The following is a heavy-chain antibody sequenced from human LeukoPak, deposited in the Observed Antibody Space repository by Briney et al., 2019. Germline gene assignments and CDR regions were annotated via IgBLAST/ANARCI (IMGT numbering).Heavy chain of an antibody. D-gene: IGHD3-16*01. CDR3: AREGGGFDY. V-gene: IGHV4-4*07. J-gene: IGHJ4*02. CDR1: GDSISNYY. Sequence: PSETLSLTCTVSGDSISNYYWSWIRQPAGKGLEWIGRIYIIGSTDYNPSLKRRVSMSLDTSKNQFSLKLTSVTAADTAVYYCAREGGGFDYWGQGTLVTVSS. CDR2: IYIIGST.